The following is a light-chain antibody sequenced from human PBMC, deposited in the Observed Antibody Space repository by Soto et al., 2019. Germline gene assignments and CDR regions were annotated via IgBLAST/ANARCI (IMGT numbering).Light chain of an antibody. CDR3: QQRSNWLRT. J-gene: IGKJ2*01. CDR1: QSVSSY. V-gene: IGKV3-11*01. CDR2: DAS. Sequence: EIVLTQSPATLSLSPGERATLSCRASQSVSSYLAWYQQKPGQAPRLLIYDASNRATGIPARLSGSGSGTDFTLTISSLEPEDFAVYYCQQRSNWLRTFGQGTKLEIK.